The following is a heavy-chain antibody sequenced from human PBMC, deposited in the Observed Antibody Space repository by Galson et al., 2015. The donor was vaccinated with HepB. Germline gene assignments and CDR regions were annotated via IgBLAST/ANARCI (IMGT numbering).Heavy chain of an antibody. Sequence: SVKVSCKASGYTFTGYYMHWVRQAPGQGLEWMGWINPNSGGTNYAQKFQGRVTMTRDTSISTAYMELSRLRSDDTAVYYCARRSGLYSSGWYDPYYFDYWGQGTLVTVSS. CDR3: ARRSGLYSSGWYDPYYFDY. CDR1: GYTFTGYY. V-gene: IGHV1-2*02. CDR2: INPNSGGT. J-gene: IGHJ4*02. D-gene: IGHD6-19*01.